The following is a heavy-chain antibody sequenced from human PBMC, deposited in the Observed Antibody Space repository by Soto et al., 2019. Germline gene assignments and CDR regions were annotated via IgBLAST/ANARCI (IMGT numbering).Heavy chain of an antibody. J-gene: IGHJ6*02. CDR3: ARDDWVRYNWNYGAYYYGMDV. CDR2: IIPIFGTA. V-gene: IGHV1-69*13. D-gene: IGHD1-7*01. CDR1: GGTFSSYA. Sequence: ASVKVSCTASGGTFSSYAISWVRQAPGQGLEWMGGIIPIFGTANYAQKFQGRVTITADESTSTAYMELSSLRSEDTAVYYCARDDWVRYNWNYGAYYYGMDVWGQGTTVTVSS.